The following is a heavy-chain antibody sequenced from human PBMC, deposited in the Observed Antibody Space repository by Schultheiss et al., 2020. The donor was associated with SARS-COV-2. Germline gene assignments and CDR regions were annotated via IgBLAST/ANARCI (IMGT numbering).Heavy chain of an antibody. CDR1: GGSFSGYY. Sequence: SQTLSLTCAVYGGSFSGYYWSWIRQPPGKGLEWIGEINHSGSTNYNPSLKSRVTISVDTSKNQFSLKLSSVTAADTAVYYCARGTTTDAFDIWGQGTMVTVSS. J-gene: IGHJ3*02. CDR2: INHSGST. D-gene: IGHD4-17*01. V-gene: IGHV4-34*01. CDR3: ARGTTTDAFDI.